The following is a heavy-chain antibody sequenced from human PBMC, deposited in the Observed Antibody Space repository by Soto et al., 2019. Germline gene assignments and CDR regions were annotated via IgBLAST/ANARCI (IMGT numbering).Heavy chain of an antibody. J-gene: IGHJ6*03. CDR3: ARERRDYSRAYHRVVD. Sequence: SETLSLTCTVSGGSISSYYWSWIRQPPGKGLEWIGYIYYSGSTNYNPSLKSRVTISVDTSKNQFSLKLSSVTAADTAVYYCARERRDYSRAYHRVVDWCTGPPVTVPS. D-gene: IGHD2-15*01. CDR1: GGSISSYY. V-gene: IGHV4-59*01. CDR2: IYYSGST.